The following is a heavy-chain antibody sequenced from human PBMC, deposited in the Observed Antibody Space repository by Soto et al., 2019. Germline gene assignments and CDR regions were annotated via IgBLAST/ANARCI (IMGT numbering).Heavy chain of an antibody. Sequence: SETLSLTCTVSGGSISSYYWSWIRQPPGKGLEWIGYIYYSGSTNYNPSLKSRVTISVDTSKNQFSLKLSSVTAADTAVYYCARSPVEMAHPHHFRYFDYWGQGTLVTVSS. D-gene: IGHD3-3*02. CDR1: GGSISSYY. CDR2: IYYSGST. V-gene: IGHV4-59*01. J-gene: IGHJ4*02. CDR3: ARSPVEMAHPHHFRYFDY.